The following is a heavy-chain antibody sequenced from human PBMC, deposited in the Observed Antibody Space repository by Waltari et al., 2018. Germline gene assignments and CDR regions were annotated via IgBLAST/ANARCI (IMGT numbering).Heavy chain of an antibody. J-gene: IGHJ4*02. Sequence: QVQLQESGPGLVKPSETLSLTCTVSGYSISSGYYWGWIRQPPGKGLEWIGSIYHSGSTDYNPSLKSRVTISLDTSTNQFALKLDSVTAADTAGYYCARVVTGTSNYDHWGQGTLVTVSS. CDR3: ARVVTGTSNYDH. CDR2: IYHSGST. CDR1: GYSISSGYY. V-gene: IGHV4-38-2*02. D-gene: IGHD7-27*01.